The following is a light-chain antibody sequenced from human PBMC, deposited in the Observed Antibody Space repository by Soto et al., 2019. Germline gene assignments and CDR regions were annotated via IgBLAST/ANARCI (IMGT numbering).Light chain of an antibody. CDR2: DAS. CDR1: ESVSDW. CDR3: QHFYTYSPWT. J-gene: IGKJ1*01. Sequence: TLSASVGDRVTITCRASESVSDWLAWYQQKPGKAPKLLIYDASTLESGVPSRFSGSGSGTEFTLSISGLQPDDFATYYCQHFYTYSPWTFGQGTKVDIK. V-gene: IGKV1-5*01.